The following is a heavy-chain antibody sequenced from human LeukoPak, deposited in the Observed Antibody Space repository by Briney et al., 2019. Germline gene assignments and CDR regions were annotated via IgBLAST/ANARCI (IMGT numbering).Heavy chain of an antibody. J-gene: IGHJ6*02. Sequence: PSETLSLTCTVSGGSISSYYWSWIRQPPGKGLEWIGYIYYSGSTNYNPSLKSRVTISVDTSKNQFSLKLSSVTAADTAVYYCARDSSSGNYYYYGMDVWGQGTTVTVSS. CDR2: IYYSGST. D-gene: IGHD6-25*01. CDR3: ARDSSSGNYYYYGMDV. CDR1: GGSISSYY. V-gene: IGHV4-59*01.